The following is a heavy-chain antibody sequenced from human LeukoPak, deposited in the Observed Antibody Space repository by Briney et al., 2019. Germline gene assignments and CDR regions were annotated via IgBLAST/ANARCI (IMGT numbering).Heavy chain of an antibody. J-gene: IGHJ5*02. D-gene: IGHD3-22*01. CDR2: MNPNSDNT. CDR1: LYTFTIYY. CDR3: ARAPPMIGVWFDL. Sequence: GASVNVFCKASLYTFTIYYNNCVPHATTQGLEYMRYMNPNSDNTGYAQKFQGRDTMTRNTSISTAYMELSSLRSEDTGVYYCARAPPMIGVWFDLWGKGTLVTFSS. V-gene: IGHV1-8*01.